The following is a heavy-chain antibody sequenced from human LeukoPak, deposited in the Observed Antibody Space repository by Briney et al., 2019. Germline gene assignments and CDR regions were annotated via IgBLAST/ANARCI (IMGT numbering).Heavy chain of an antibody. CDR2: INPNSGGT. CDR1: GYTFTGYY. J-gene: IGHJ3*02. CDR3: ARTKVWGSYQDAFDI. Sequence: ASVKVSCKASGYTFTGYYMHWVRRAPGQGLEWMGWINPNSGGTNYAQKFQGRVTMTRDTSISTAYMELSRLRSDDTAVYYCARTKVWGSYQDAFDIWGQGTMVTVSS. V-gene: IGHV1-2*02. D-gene: IGHD3-16*02.